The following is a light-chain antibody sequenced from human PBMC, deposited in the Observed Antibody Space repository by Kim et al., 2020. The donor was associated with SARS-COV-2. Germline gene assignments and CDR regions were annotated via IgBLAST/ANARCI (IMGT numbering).Light chain of an antibody. CDR2: DVF. CDR1: QSISSW. V-gene: IGKV1-5*01. CDR3: QQYDSYPLT. J-gene: IGKJ4*01. Sequence: ASVGDRVTITCRASQSISSWLAWYQQKPGKAPKVLIYDVFSLESGVPSRFSGSGSGTEFTLSISSLQPDDFATYYCQQYDSYPLTFGGGTKVDIK.